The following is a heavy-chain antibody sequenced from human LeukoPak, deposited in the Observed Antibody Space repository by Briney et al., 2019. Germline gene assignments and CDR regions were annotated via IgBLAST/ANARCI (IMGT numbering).Heavy chain of an antibody. CDR1: GCSISSYY. V-gene: IGHV4-59*01. D-gene: IGHD2-8*01. CDR2: MYYSGST. J-gene: IGHJ3*02. CDR3: ARNGVSDALDI. Sequence: PSESLSLTCAASGCSISSYYRSWIRQPPGKELEWIGYMYYSGSTNYTPSLKSRVTISIETSKDQFSLKLSSVTTADTAIYDCARNGVSDALDIWGQGTMVTVSS.